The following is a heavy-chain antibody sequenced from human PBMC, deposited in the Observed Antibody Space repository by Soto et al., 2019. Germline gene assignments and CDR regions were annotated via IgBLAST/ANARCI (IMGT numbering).Heavy chain of an antibody. CDR3: ARDTGLAPTVWGY. J-gene: IGHJ4*03. CDR1: GGSLSSSAYS. Sequence: QMHLQESGSGLVKPSQTLSLTCAVSGGSLSSSAYSWSWIRQPPGKGLEWIGFIYQSGSTYYNPSLRGRLTISIDTSKNQFSLRLISVTAADTALYYCARDTGLAPTVWGYWGHGTQVTVSS. D-gene: IGHD7-27*01. CDR2: IYQSGST. V-gene: IGHV4-30-2*01.